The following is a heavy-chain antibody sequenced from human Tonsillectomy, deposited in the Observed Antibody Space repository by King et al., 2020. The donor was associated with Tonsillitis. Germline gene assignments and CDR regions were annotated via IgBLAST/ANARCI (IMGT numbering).Heavy chain of an antibody. J-gene: IGHJ4*02. D-gene: IGHD1-26*01. CDR2: IHYSGST. CDR3: ARVGGSGSQHNYY. Sequence: QLQESGPGLVKPSETLSLTCTVSGGSISSSSHYWGWIRQPPGTGLEWIATIHYSGSTYYNPSLKSRVTMSVDTSKNQFSLKLSSVTAADTAVYYCARVGGSGSQHNYYWGQGTLVTVSS. CDR1: GGSISSSSHY. V-gene: IGHV4-39*07.